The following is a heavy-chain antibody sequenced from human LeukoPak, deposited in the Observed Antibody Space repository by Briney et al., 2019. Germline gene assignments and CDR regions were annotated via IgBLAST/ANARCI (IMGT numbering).Heavy chain of an antibody. J-gene: IGHJ4*02. CDR1: GFTFSSYG. Sequence: GGSLRLSCAASGFTFSSYGMHWVRQAPGKGLEWVAFIRYDGSNKYYADSVKGRFTISRDNSKNTLYLQMNSLRAEDTAVYYCATDLRGYSSGWSPFDYWGQGTLVTVSS. D-gene: IGHD6-19*01. CDR2: IRYDGSNK. CDR3: ATDLRGYSSGWSPFDY. V-gene: IGHV3-30*02.